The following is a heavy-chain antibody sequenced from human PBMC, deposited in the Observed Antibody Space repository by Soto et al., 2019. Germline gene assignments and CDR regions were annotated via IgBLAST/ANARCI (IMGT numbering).Heavy chain of an antibody. J-gene: IGHJ6*02. CDR2: IDWDDDK. D-gene: IGHD3-10*01. V-gene: IGHV2-70*17. CDR3: ARVVRGDTKNPPHTHYGMDV. Sequence: GSGPTLVKPTQTLTLTCTFSGFSLSTSGMCVSWIRQPPGKALEWLARIDWDDDKFYNTSLQTRLTISKDTSKNQVVLTMTNMDPVDTATYYCARVVRGDTKNPPHTHYGMDVWGQGTTVTVSS. CDR1: GFSLSTSGMC.